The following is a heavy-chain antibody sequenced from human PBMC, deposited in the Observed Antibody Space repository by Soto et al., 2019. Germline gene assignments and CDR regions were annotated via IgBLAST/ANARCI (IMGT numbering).Heavy chain of an antibody. J-gene: IGHJ3*02. Sequence: QVQLVQSGAEVKKPGSSVKVSCKASGGTFSSYAISWVRQAPGQGLEWMGGIIPIFGTANYAQKFQGRVTITADESTSTAYMELSSLRSEYTAVYYCARGILVYSGSYGGFDIWGQGTMVTVSS. CDR1: GGTFSSYA. CDR2: IIPIFGTA. D-gene: IGHD1-26*01. V-gene: IGHV1-69*01. CDR3: ARGILVYSGSYGGFDI.